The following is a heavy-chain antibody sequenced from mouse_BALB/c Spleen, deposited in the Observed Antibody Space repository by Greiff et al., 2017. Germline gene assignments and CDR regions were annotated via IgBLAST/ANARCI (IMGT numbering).Heavy chain of an antibody. D-gene: IGHD2-4*01. CDR2: INPNYDST. J-gene: IGHJ3*01. Sequence: VQLQQSGAELVKPGASVKISCKASGYTFTDYNMDWVKQSHGKSLEWIGDINPNYDSTSYNQKFKGKATLTVDKSSSTAYMELRSLTSEDTAVDYCVSYDYDGIFAYWGQGTLVTVSA. CDR3: VSYDYDGIFAY. CDR1: GYTFTDYN. V-gene: IGHV1-18*01.